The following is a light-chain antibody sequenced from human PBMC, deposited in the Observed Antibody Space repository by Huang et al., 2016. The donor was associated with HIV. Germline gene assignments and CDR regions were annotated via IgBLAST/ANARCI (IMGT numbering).Light chain of an antibody. Sequence: DIQMTQSPSSLSASVGDRVTITCRASQSISTYVNWYQQKPGKSPKVLIYAASSLQRVVPSRFSGSGSGTDFTLTISSLQPEDSATYFCQQSHSTPYTFDQGTKLQ. V-gene: IGKV1-39*01. J-gene: IGKJ2*01. CDR3: QQSHSTPYT. CDR2: AAS. CDR1: QSISTY.